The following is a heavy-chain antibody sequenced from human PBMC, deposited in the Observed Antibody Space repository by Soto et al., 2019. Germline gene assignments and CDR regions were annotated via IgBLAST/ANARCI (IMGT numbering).Heavy chain of an antibody. Sequence: SETLSLTCTVSGGSISSGGYYWSWIRQHPGKGLEWIGYIYYSGSTYYNPSLKSRVTISVDTSKNQFSLKLSSVTAADTAVYYCARYCSSTSCLRPNWFDPWGQGTLVTVSS. V-gene: IGHV4-31*03. J-gene: IGHJ5*02. D-gene: IGHD2-2*01. CDR1: GGSISSGGYY. CDR3: ARYCSSTSCLRPNWFDP. CDR2: IYYSGST.